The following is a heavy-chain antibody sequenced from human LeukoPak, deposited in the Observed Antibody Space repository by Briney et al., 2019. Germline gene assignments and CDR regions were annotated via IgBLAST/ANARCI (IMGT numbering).Heavy chain of an antibody. D-gene: IGHD6-19*01. J-gene: IGHJ4*02. CDR3: AREMGIAVLDY. Sequence: GGSLRLSCAASGFTFNNYWMTWVRQTPQKGLEWVANIKQDGSEKYYVDSVKGRFTISRDNAKNSLYLQMHSLRAEDSAVYYCAREMGIAVLDYWGQGTLVAVSS. V-gene: IGHV3-7*01. CDR1: GFTFNNYW. CDR2: IKQDGSEK.